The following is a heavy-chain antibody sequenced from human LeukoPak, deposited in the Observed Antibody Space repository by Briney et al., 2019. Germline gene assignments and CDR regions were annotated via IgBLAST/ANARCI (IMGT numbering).Heavy chain of an antibody. CDR1: GFTFSSFG. CDR3: AKDWDPDY. V-gene: IGHV3-33*06. J-gene: IGHJ4*02. D-gene: IGHD1-26*01. CDR2: ISFDGSNK. Sequence: PGGSLRLYCAAAGFTFSSFGMHWVRQAPGKGLEWVAVISFDGSNKYYGDSVKGRFTISRDNSKNTLYLQMNSLRAEDTAVYYCAKDWDPDYWGQGTLVTVSS.